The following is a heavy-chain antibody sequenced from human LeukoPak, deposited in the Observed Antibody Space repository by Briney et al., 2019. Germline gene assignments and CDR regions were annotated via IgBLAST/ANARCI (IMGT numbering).Heavy chain of an antibody. CDR3: AKQGNFGVVSSFDY. CDR1: GFTFSNYA. D-gene: IGHD3-3*02. Sequence: WGSLRLSCAASGFTFSNYAMSWVRQAPGKGLEWVSSISFSGASTYYADSVKGRFTISRDSSKNTLYLQMNSLRAEDTAVYYCAKQGNFGVVSSFDYWGQGTLVTVSS. J-gene: IGHJ4*02. CDR2: ISFSGAST. V-gene: IGHV3-23*01.